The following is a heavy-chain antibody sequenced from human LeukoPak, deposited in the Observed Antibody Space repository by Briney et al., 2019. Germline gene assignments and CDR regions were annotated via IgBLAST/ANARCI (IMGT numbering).Heavy chain of an antibody. V-gene: IGHV4-31*03. CDR3: ARESYGSGSYYY. CDR1: GGSISGGGYY. Sequence: PSETLSLTCTVSGGSISGGGYYWSWIRQHPGKGLEWIGYIFDNGSTDYNPSLKSRVTISVDTSKNQLSLKLRSLTAADTAVYYCARESYGSGSYYYWGQGTLVTVSS. CDR2: IFDNGST. J-gene: IGHJ4*02. D-gene: IGHD3-10*01.